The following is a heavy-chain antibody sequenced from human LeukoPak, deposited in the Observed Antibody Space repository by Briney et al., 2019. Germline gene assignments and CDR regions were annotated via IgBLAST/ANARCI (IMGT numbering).Heavy chain of an antibody. Sequence: SETLSLTCTVSGGFINSYYWSWIRQPAGKGLEWIGRVYTSGITNYNPSLKSRITMSVDTSKNQFSLKLTSVTAADTAVYYCARHNGFDRGYYYYMDVWGKGTAVTVSS. J-gene: IGHJ6*03. CDR2: VYTSGIT. V-gene: IGHV4-4*07. D-gene: IGHD3-9*01. CDR1: GGFINSYY. CDR3: ARHNGFDRGYYYYMDV.